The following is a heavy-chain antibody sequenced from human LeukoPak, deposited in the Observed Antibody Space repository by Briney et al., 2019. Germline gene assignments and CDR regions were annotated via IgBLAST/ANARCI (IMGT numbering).Heavy chain of an antibody. CDR3: ARDPDGYKFFDY. D-gene: IGHD5-24*01. CDR2: IFDSGTT. J-gene: IGHJ4*02. Sequence: SETLSLTCIVSGGSISSYFWHWIRQPPGKGLEWLGYIFDSGTTAYNPSLKRRLTMSVDTSKNQFSLNLNSVTAADTAVYYCARDPDGYKFFDYWGRGSPVTVSS. CDR1: GGSISSYF. V-gene: IGHV4-59*01.